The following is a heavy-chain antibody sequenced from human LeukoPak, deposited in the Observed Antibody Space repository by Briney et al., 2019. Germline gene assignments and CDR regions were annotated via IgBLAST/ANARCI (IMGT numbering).Heavy chain of an antibody. CDR2: ISGSGGST. D-gene: IGHD6-19*01. Sequence: GGSLRLSCAASGFTFSSYAMSWVGQAPGKGVEWVSAISGSGGSTYYADSVKGRFTISRDNSKNTLYLQMNSLRAEDTAVYYCAKSAYPGYSSGWYSGYFDYWGQGTLVTVSS. V-gene: IGHV3-23*01. CDR1: GFTFSSYA. CDR3: AKSAYPGYSSGWYSGYFDY. J-gene: IGHJ4*02.